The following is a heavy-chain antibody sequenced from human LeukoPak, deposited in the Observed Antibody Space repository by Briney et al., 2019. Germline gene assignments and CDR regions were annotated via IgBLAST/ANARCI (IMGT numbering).Heavy chain of an antibody. CDR3: ARVGARLGAFDI. CDR1: GFTFSNYW. D-gene: IGHD6-25*01. V-gene: IGHV3-74*01. Sequence: GGSLRLSCAASGFTFSNYWMHWVRQAPGKGLVWVSRINSDGSITSYADSVKGRFTISRDNSKNTLYLQMNSLRAEDTAVYYCARVGARLGAFDIWGQGTMVTVSS. CDR2: INSDGSIT. J-gene: IGHJ3*02.